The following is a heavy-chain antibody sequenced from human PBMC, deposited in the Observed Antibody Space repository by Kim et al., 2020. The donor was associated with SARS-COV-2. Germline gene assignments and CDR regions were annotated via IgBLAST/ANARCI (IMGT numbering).Heavy chain of an antibody. CDR1: GSSITSASSY. CDR3: ARGGMRIAGARSAFDI. Sequence: SETLSLTCGVSGSSITSASSYWSWIRQRPGEGLEWVGSITYSWTTYYNPSLESRVAVSMDTSNNQVSLKLRSVTAADTAKYYCARGGMRIAGARSAFDIWGQGTMVTVSA. CDR2: ITYSWTT. J-gene: IGHJ3*02. D-gene: IGHD6-13*01. V-gene: IGHV4-31*11.